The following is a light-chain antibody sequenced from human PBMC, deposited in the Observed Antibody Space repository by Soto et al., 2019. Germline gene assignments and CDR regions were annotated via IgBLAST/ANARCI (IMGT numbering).Light chain of an antibody. CDR2: EVS. CDR3: ASYALNSGLL. Sequence: QSALTQPPSASGSPGQPVTISCTGTSSDVGGSNYVSWYQQHPGKAPKAMIYEVSKRRSGVPDRFSGSKSGNTASLTVSGLRGEGGSFFFWASYALNSGLLFGRGTKLTVL. J-gene: IGLJ2*01. V-gene: IGLV2-8*01. CDR1: SSDVGGSNY.